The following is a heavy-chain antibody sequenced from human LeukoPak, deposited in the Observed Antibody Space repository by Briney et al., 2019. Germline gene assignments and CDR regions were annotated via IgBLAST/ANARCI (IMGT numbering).Heavy chain of an antibody. CDR2: IYHSGST. CDR3: ARAHRAYYYDSGGAYYMDV. V-gene: IGHV4-4*02. CDR1: GGSISSSNW. J-gene: IGHJ6*03. D-gene: IGHD3-22*01. Sequence: SGTLSLTCAVSGGSISSSNWWSWVRQPPGKGLEWIGEIYHSGSTNYNPSLKSRVTVSVDTSKSQFSLKLSSVTAADTAVYYCARAHRAYYYDSGGAYYMDVWGKGTTVTVSS.